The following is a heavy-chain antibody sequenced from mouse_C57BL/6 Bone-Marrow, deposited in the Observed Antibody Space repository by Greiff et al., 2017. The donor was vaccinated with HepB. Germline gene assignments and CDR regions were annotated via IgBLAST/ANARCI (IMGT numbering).Heavy chain of an antibody. CDR1: GYTFTDYA. CDR3: ARRIPLGYYGSSCDY. Sequence: VNVVESGPELVRPGVSVKISCKGSGYTFTDYAMHWVKQSHAKSLEWIGVISTYYGDASYNQKFKDKATMTVDKSSSTAYMELARLTSEDSAVYYCARRIPLGYYGSSCDYWGQGTTLTVSS. CDR2: ISTYYGDA. V-gene: IGHV1-67*01. D-gene: IGHD1-1*01. J-gene: IGHJ2*01.